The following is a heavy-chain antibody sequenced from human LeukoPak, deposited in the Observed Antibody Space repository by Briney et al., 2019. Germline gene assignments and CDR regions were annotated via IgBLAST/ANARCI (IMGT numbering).Heavy chain of an antibody. V-gene: IGHV3-21*01. D-gene: IGHD5-18*01. Sequence: GGSLGLSCAASGFSFKIHNMIRVRQAPGKGLEWVSSISSSSTYIYYANSAKGRFTISRDNAKNSLYLQMNRLRVEDTAMYYCARDLSEEYSYGLYWSFDLWGRGTLVSVSS. CDR3: ARDLSEEYSYGLYWSFDL. J-gene: IGHJ2*01. CDR2: ISSSSTYI. CDR1: GFSFKIHN.